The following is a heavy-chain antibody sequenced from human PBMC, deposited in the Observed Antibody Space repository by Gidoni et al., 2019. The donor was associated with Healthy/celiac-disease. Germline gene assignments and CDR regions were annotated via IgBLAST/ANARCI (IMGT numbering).Heavy chain of an antibody. CDR1: GFTFSNAW. CDR2: IKSKTDGGTT. Sequence: EVQLVESGGGLVKPGGSLRLSCAASGFTFSNAWMSWVRQAPGKGLEWVGRIKSKTDGGTTDYAAPVKGRFTISRDDSKNTLYLQMNSLKTEDTAVYYCTTYSITGTSYYYYGMDVWGQGTTVTVSS. CDR3: TTYSITGTSYYYYGMDV. V-gene: IGHV3-15*01. D-gene: IGHD1-20*01. J-gene: IGHJ6*02.